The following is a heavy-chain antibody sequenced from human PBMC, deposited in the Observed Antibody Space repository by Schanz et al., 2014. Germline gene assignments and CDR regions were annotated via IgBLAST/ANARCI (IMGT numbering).Heavy chain of an antibody. V-gene: IGHV3-48*01. J-gene: IGHJ4*02. CDR3: ANNWNLDY. Sequence: VRLVESGGGLVQPGGSLRLSCAASGFTFSTSAMSWVRQAPGKGLEWVSYVSRSTPDIYYADSVKGRFTMSRDNAKNSVFLQMNSLRAEDTAVYYCANNWNLDYWGQGTLVTVSS. CDR1: GFTFSTSA. CDR2: VSRSTPDI. D-gene: IGHD1-20*01.